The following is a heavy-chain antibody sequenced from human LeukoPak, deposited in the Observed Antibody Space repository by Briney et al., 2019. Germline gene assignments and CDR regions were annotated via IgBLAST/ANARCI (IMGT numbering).Heavy chain of an antibody. D-gene: IGHD3-10*01. V-gene: IGHV3-21*01. J-gene: IGHJ6*03. Sequence: PGGSLRLSCAASGFTFSSYGMNWVRQAPGKGLEWVSSISSSSSYIYYADSVKGRFTISRDNAKNSLYLQMNSLRAEDTAVYYCARGDYYGSGSYYYYMDVWGKGTTVTVSS. CDR2: ISSSSSYI. CDR3: ARGDYYGSGSYYYYMDV. CDR1: GFTFSSYG.